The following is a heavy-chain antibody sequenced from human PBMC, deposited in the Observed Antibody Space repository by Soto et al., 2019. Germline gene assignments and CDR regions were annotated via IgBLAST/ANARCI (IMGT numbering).Heavy chain of an antibody. CDR1: GYTFTSYA. J-gene: IGHJ4*02. CDR3: ARESPDYGDYVLDY. V-gene: IGHV1-3*01. D-gene: IGHD4-17*01. Sequence: ASVKVSCKASGYTFTSYAMHWVRQAPGQRLEWMGWINAGNGNTKYSQKFQGRVTITRDTSASTAYMELSSLRSEDTAVYYCARESPDYGDYVLDYWGQGTLVTVSS. CDR2: INAGNGNT.